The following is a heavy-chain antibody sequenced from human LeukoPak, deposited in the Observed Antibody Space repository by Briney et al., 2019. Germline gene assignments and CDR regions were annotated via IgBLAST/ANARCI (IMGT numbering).Heavy chain of an antibody. V-gene: IGHV3-21*04. CDR1: GFTFSRYS. CDR3: AKMPGHSWRVSDY. Sequence: GGSLRLSCAASGFTFSRYSMNWVRQAPGKGLEWVSSISTSSSYIYYADSVKGRFTISRDNAKNSLYLQMNSLRAEDTAVYYCAKMPGHSWRVSDYWGQGTLITVSS. CDR2: ISTSSSYI. J-gene: IGHJ4*02. D-gene: IGHD1-1*01.